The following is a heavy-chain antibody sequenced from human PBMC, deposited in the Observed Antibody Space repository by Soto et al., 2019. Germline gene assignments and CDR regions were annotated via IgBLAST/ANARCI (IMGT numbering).Heavy chain of an antibody. CDR2: FDPEDGET. CDR1: GYTLTELS. J-gene: IGHJ6*02. V-gene: IGHV1-24*01. D-gene: IGHD3-10*01. Sequence: ASVKVSCKVSGYTLTELSMHWVRQAPGEGLEWMGGFDPEDGETIYAQKFQGRVTMTGDTSTDTAYMELSSLRSEDTAVYYCATDLLWFGELNYGKDVWGQGTTVTVSS. CDR3: ATDLLWFGELNYGKDV.